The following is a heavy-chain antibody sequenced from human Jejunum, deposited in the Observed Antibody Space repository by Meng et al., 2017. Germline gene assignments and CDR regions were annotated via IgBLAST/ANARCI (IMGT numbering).Heavy chain of an antibody. V-gene: IGHV4-4*02. J-gene: IGHJ5*02. D-gene: IGHD2/OR15-2a*01. CDR3: ARDLLDPNIAATGWFDP. CDR1: GGSISKNNW. Sequence: QELGHGLVNPSGTLSLTCAFSGGSISKNNWWSWCRQPPGKWLEWFGEISHTGRINYKPSLKSRVTMSLDKSKNQFSLDLTSVTGADTAVYYCARDLLDPNIAATGWFDPWGQGTLVTVSS. CDR2: ISHTGRI.